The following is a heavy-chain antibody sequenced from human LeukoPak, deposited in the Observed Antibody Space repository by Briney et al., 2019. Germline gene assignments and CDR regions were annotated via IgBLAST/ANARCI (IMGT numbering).Heavy chain of an antibody. D-gene: IGHD3-3*01. CDR1: GFTFTRYW. CDR3: ATPWSY. V-gene: IGHV3-74*01. J-gene: IGHJ4*02. CDR2: INTDGSST. Sequence: GGSLRLSCVASGFTFTRYWMHRVRQVPGKGLVWVSRINTDGSSTSYADSVKGRFTISRDNAKNTLYLQMDSLRTDDTAVYYCATPWSYWGQGILVTVSS.